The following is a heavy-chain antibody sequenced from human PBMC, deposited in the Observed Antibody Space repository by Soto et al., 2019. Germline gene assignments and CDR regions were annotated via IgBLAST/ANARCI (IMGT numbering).Heavy chain of an antibody. CDR2: ISGSGGST. CDR1: GFTFSSYA. V-gene: IGHV3-23*01. J-gene: IGHJ6*03. Sequence: GGSLRLSCAASGFTFSSYAMSWVRQAPGKGLEWVSAISGSGGSTYYADSVKGRFTISRDNSKNTLYLQMNSLRAEDTAVHYCAKVGFPFYYMDVWGKGTTVTVSS. D-gene: IGHD2-15*01. CDR3: AKVGFPFYYMDV.